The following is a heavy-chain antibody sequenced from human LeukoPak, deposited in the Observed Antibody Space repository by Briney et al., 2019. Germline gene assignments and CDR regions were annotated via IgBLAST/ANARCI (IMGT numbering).Heavy chain of an antibody. V-gene: IGHV4-34*01. J-gene: IGHJ5*02. Sequence: SETLSLTCAVYGGSFSGYYWSWIRQPPGKGLEWIGEINHSGSTNYNPSLKSRVTISVDTSKNQFSLKLSSVTAADTAVYYCARAKQWLVGNWFDPWGQGTLVTVSS. CDR3: ARAKQWLVGNWFDP. CDR2: INHSGST. CDR1: GGSFSGYY. D-gene: IGHD6-19*01.